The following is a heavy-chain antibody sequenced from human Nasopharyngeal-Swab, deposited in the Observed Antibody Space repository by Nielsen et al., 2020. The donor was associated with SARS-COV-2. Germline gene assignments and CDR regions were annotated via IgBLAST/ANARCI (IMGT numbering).Heavy chain of an antibody. J-gene: IGHJ4*02. CDR2: ISYDGSNK. Sequence: GGSLRLSCAASGFSFLSYGMHWVRQAPGKGLEWVAVISYDGSNKYYADSVKGRFTISRDNSKNTLYLQMNSLRAEDTAVYYCAKGLEMATADYWGQGTLVTVSS. CDR1: GFSFLSYG. V-gene: IGHV3-30*18. CDR3: AKGLEMATADY. D-gene: IGHD5-24*01.